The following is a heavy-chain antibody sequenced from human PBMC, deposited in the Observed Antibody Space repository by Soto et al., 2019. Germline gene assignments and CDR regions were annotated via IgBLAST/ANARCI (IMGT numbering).Heavy chain of an antibody. CDR1: GGSVSSGSYY. Sequence: SETLSLTCTVSGGSVSSGSYYWSWIRQPPGKGLEWIGYIYYSGSTNYNPSLKSRVTISVDTSKNQFSLKLSSVTAADTAVYYCXRDRVGYCSSTSCSLDVWGQGTTVTVSS. CDR3: XRDRVGYCSSTSCSLDV. D-gene: IGHD2-2*01. CDR2: IYYSGST. J-gene: IGHJ6*02. V-gene: IGHV4-61*01.